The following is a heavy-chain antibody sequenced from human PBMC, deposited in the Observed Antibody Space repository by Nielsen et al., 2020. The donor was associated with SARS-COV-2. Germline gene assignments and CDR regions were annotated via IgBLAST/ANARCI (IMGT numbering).Heavy chain of an antibody. CDR1: GFTFSSYS. J-gene: IGHJ6*02. V-gene: IGHV3-21*04. Sequence: GESLKISCAASGFTFSSYSMNWVRQAPGKGLEWVSSISSSSSYIYYADSVKGRFTISRDNAKNSLYLQMNSLRAEDTAVYYCARATQYYYGMDVWGQGTTVTVSS. CDR2: ISSSSSYI. CDR3: ARATQYYYGMDV.